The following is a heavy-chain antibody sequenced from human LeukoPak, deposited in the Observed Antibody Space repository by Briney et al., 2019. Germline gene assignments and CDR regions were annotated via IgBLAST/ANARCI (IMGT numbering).Heavy chain of an antibody. CDR3: ARPSPYYYDSRNAAFDI. J-gene: IGHJ3*02. CDR1: GGSISIYY. Sequence: SETLSLTCTVSGGSISIYYWSWIRQPPGKGLEWIGYIYYSGSTNYNPSLKSRVTISVDTSKNQFSLKLSSVTAADTAVYYCARPSPYYYDSRNAAFDIWGQGTMVTVSS. D-gene: IGHD3-22*01. CDR2: IYYSGST. V-gene: IGHV4-59*01.